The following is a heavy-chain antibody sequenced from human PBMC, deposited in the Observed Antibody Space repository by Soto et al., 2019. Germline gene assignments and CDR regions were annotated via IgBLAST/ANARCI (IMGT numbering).Heavy chain of an antibody. Sequence: GASVKVSCKASGYTFTSYAMHWVRQAPGQRLEWMGWINAGNGNTKYSQKFQGRVTITRDTSASTAYMELSSLRSEDTAVYYCARASITMVRGAGLRYYYYYGMDVWG. CDR1: GYTFTSYA. CDR2: INAGNGNT. V-gene: IGHV1-3*01. J-gene: IGHJ6*02. CDR3: ARASITMVRGAGLRYYYYYGMDV. D-gene: IGHD3-10*01.